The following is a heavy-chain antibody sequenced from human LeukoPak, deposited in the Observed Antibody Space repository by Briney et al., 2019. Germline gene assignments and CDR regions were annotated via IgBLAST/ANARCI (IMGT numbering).Heavy chain of an antibody. V-gene: IGHV1-18*01. J-gene: IGHJ4*02. CDR2: ISAYNGNT. CDR3: ARGYMGVTSYFDY. CDR1: GYTSTNYG. Sequence: ASVTVSCKSSGYTSTNYGFSWVRQPPGQGLDGLPWISAYNGNTIYAQKVQGRVTVTTDTSTSTAYMEMRSLRSDDTAVYYCARGYMGVTSYFDYWGQGTRVTISS. D-gene: IGHD1-26*01.